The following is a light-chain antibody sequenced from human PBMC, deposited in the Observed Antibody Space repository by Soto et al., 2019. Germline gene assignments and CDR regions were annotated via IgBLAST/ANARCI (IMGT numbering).Light chain of an antibody. CDR3: QSYGSSPSANFV. V-gene: IGLV1-40*01. CDR1: SSNIGAGYD. Sequence: QSVLTQPPSVSGAPGQRVTISCTGSSSNIGAGYDVHWYQQLPGKAPKLLIYGNDNRPSGVPERFSGSKSGTSASLAIIGLRADDEADYYCQSYGSSPSANFVFGTGTKVTVL. J-gene: IGLJ1*01. CDR2: GND.